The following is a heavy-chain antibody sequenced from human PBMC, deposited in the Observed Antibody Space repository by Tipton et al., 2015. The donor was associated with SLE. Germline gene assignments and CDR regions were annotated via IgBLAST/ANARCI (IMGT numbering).Heavy chain of an antibody. V-gene: IGHV4-30-4*01. J-gene: IGHJ4*02. CDR2: IYYSGST. D-gene: IGHD1-7*01. Sequence: TLSLTCTVSGGSISSGDYYWSWIRQPPGKGLEWIGYIYYSGSTYYNPSLKSRVTISGDTSKNQFSLKLSSVTAADTAVYYCARGDRYNWNYDYWGQGTLVTVSS. CDR3: ARGDRYNWNYDY. CDR1: GGSISSGDYY.